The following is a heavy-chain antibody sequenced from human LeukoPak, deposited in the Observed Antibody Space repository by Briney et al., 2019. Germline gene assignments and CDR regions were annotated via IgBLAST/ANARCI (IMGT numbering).Heavy chain of an antibody. CDR3: AKDPLGDLDAFDI. V-gene: IGHV3-30*18. CDR1: GFTFSSYG. Sequence: PGGSLRLSCAASGFTFSSYGMHCVRQAPGKGLEWVAVISYDGSNKYYADSVKGRFTISRDNSKNTLYLQMNSLRAEDTAVYYCAKDPLGDLDAFDIWGQGTMVTVSS. D-gene: IGHD1-26*01. J-gene: IGHJ3*02. CDR2: ISYDGSNK.